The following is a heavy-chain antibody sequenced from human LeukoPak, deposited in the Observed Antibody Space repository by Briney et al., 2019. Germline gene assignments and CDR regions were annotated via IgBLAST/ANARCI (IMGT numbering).Heavy chain of an antibody. V-gene: IGHV1-69*06. J-gene: IGHJ4*02. CDR3: ARSNGAVYFDY. Sequence: SVKVSCKASGGTFISYAISWVRQAPGQGLEWMGGIIPIFGTANYARKFQGRVTITADKSTSTAYMELSSLRSEDTAVYYCARSNGAVYFDYWGQGTLVTVSS. D-gene: IGHD3-10*01. CDR1: GGTFISYA. CDR2: IIPIFGTA.